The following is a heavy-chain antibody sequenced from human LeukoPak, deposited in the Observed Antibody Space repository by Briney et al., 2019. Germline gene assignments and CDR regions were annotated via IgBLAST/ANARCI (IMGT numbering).Heavy chain of an antibody. V-gene: IGHV1-58*02. D-gene: IGHD1-26*01. CDR1: GFTFTSSA. CDR2: IFVGSGNT. J-gene: IGHJ3*02. Sequence: ASVKVSCKASGFTFTSSAMQWVRPARGQRLEWIGWIFVGSGNTNYAQKFQERVTITRDMSTSTAYMELSSLRSEDTAVYYCAAALGRGIVGAADAFDIWGQGTMVTVSS. CDR3: AAALGRGIVGAADAFDI.